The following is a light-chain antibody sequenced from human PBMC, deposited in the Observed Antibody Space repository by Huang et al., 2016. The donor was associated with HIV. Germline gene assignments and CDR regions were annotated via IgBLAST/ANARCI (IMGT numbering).Light chain of an antibody. CDR2: DAS. Sequence: EIMMTQSPVTLSVSPGGRATLSCRASQSVSSDLAWYQQRPGRAPRHLIYDASTRATDIPARFSGSGSGTEFTLTISSLRSEDFAVYYCLQYNNWPPWTFGQGTRVEIK. CDR3: LQYNNWPPWT. J-gene: IGKJ1*01. V-gene: IGKV3-15*01. CDR1: QSVSSD.